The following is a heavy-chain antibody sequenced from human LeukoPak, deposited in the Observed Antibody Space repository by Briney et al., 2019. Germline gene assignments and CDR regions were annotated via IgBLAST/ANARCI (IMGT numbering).Heavy chain of an antibody. CDR2: ISAYNGNT. Sequence: ASVKVSCKASGYTFTSYGISWVRQAPGQGLEWMGWISAYNGNTNYAQKLQGRVTMTTDTSTSTAYMELRSLRSDDTAVYYCARGGTATLSLYYFDYWGQGTLVTVSS. CDR3: ARGGTATLSLYYFDY. V-gene: IGHV1-18*01. D-gene: IGHD5-18*01. CDR1: GYTFTSYG. J-gene: IGHJ4*02.